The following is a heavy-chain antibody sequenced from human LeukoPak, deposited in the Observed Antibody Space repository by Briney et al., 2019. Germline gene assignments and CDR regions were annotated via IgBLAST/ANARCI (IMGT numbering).Heavy chain of an antibody. Sequence: SETLSLTCAVYSGSFSGYYWSWIRQPPGKGLEWIGEINHSGSTNYNPSLKSRVTISVDTSKNQFSLKLSSVTAADTAVYYCASSYPYYDSSGYYPRLDYWGQGTLVTVSS. V-gene: IGHV4-34*01. CDR2: INHSGST. D-gene: IGHD3-22*01. J-gene: IGHJ4*02. CDR3: ASSYPYYDSSGYYPRLDY. CDR1: SGSFSGYY.